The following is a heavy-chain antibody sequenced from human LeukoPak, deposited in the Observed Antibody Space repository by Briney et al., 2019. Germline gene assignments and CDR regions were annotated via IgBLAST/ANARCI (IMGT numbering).Heavy chain of an antibody. CDR1: GFTFSSYS. D-gene: IGHD3-22*01. CDR3: ARSYYDSSGYSTFDY. Sequence: GGSLRLSCAASGFTFSSYSMNWVRQAPGKGLEWVSSISSSSNYIYYADSVKGRFTISRDNAKNSLYLQMNSLRAEDTAVYYCARSYYDSSGYSTFDYWGQGNMVTVSS. J-gene: IGHJ4*02. V-gene: IGHV3-21*01. CDR2: ISSSSNYI.